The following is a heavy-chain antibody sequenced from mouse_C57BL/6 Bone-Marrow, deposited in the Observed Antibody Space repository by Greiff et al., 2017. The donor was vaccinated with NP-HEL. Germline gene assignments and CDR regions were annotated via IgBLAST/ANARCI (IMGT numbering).Heavy chain of an antibody. V-gene: IGHV5-4*03. CDR1: GFTFSSYA. Sequence: EVKLVESGGGLVKPGGSLKLSCAASGFTFSSYAMSWVRQTPEKRLEWVATISDGGSYTYYPDNVKGRFTISRDNAKNNLYLQKSHLKSEDTAMYYCARKQYYFDYWGQGTTLTVSS. CDR2: ISDGGSYT. CDR3: ARKQYYFDY. D-gene: IGHD6-1*01. J-gene: IGHJ2*01.